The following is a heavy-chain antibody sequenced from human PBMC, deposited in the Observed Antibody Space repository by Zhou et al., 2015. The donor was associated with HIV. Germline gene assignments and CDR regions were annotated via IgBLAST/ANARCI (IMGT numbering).Heavy chain of an antibody. J-gene: IGHJ6*02. CDR1: GLTFSASP. CDR3: AKLFWSGYYTDYFYHVDV. V-gene: IGHV3-30*18. CDR2: ISFDGSKT. D-gene: IGHD3-3*01. Sequence: QVQLVESGGGVVQPGRSLRLSCAASGLTFSASPVHWVRQPPGKGLEWVAHISFDGSKTFYADSVKGRFILSRDNSKNTLSLQMNSLKVDDTAVYYCAKLFWSGYYTDYFYHVDVWGQGTTVTVSS.